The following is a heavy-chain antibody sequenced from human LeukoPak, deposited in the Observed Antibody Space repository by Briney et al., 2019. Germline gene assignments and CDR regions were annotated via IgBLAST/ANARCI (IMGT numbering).Heavy chain of an antibody. J-gene: IGHJ4*02. CDR1: GYSFTTYW. V-gene: IGHV5-51*01. D-gene: IGHD4-17*01. Sequence: GESLKISCKGSGYSFTTYWIGWVRQMPGKGLEWMEIIYPGDSDTRYSPSFQGQVTISADKSISTAYLQWSSLTASDTAMYYCGRHLHGDLYFDYWGQGTLVTVSS. CDR2: IYPGDSDT. CDR3: GRHLHGDLYFDY.